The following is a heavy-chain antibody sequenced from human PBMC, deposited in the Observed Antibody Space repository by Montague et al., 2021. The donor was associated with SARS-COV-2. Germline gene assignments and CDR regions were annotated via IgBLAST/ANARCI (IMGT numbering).Heavy chain of an antibody. CDR3: ARAPPYYGFDS. V-gene: IGHV4-59*01. CDR2: SSSNVGM. D-gene: IGHD3-3*01. J-gene: IGHJ4*02. CDR1: AHCTSSWN. Sequence: SETLSLTCTVYAHCTSSWNSGSDRKRPRRDSEHHPNSSSNVGMRKRTTLKSRVTISTDTSKNQFSLLMASVTAADTAVYFCARAPPYYGFDSWGQGTLVTVSS.